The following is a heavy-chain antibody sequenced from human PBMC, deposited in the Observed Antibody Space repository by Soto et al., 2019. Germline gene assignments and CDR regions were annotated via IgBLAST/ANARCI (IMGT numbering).Heavy chain of an antibody. CDR3: ARWRYYGSGSYYKYYYYYYGMDV. Sequence: SETLSLICAVYGGSFSGYYWSWIRQPPGKGLESIGEINHSGSTNYNPSLKSRVTISVDTSKNQFSLKLSSVTAADTAVYYCARWRYYGSGSYYKYYYYYYGMDVWGQGTTVTVSS. CDR1: GGSFSGYY. CDR2: INHSGST. V-gene: IGHV4-34*01. J-gene: IGHJ6*02. D-gene: IGHD3-10*01.